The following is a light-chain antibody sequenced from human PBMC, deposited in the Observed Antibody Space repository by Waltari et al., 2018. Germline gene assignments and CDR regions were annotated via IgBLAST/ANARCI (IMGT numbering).Light chain of an antibody. CDR2: DAF. J-gene: IGKJ4*01. CDR1: QSISNY. Sequence: TQSPATLSLSPGERATLSCRASQSISNYLAWYQQKPGQAPRLLIYDAFNRASGIPARFSGSGSGTDFTLTITSLEPEDFAVYYCQQRSNWPLLTFGGGTKVEI. CDR3: QQRSNWPLLT. V-gene: IGKV3-11*01.